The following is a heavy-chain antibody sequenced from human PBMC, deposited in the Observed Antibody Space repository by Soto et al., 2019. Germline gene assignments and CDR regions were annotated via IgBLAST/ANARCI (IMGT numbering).Heavy chain of an antibody. CDR2: LKGKADGGTI. J-gene: IGHJ4*02. Sequence: EVQLVESGGGLVKPGGSLRLSCVASGFTFTNAWMTWVRQAPGKGLEWAGRLKGKADGGTINYAAPVKGRFSISRDDSKNTVYLKMNSLKTEDTAVYYCVTGLRSASLDFWGQGTLVTVSS. CDR3: VTGLRSASLDF. D-gene: IGHD3-3*01. V-gene: IGHV3-15*01. CDR1: GFTFTNAW.